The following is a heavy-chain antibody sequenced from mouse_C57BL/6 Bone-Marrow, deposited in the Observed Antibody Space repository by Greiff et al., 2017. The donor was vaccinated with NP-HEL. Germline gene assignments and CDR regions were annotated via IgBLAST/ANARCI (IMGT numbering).Heavy chain of an antibody. CDR3: ARTGRWYFDV. V-gene: IGHV1-4*01. J-gene: IGHJ1*03. CDR2: INPSSGYT. CDR1: GYTFTSYT. D-gene: IGHD4-1*01. Sequence: VQLQQSGAELARPGASVKMSCKASGYTFTSYTMHWVKQRPGQGLEWIGNINPSSGYTKYNQKFKDKATLTADKSSSTAYMQLSSLTAEDSAVYDCARTGRWYFDVWGRGTTVTVTA.